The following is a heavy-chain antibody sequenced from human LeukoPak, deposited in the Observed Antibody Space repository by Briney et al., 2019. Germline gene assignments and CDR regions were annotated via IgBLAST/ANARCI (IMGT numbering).Heavy chain of an antibody. J-gene: IGHJ4*02. CDR3: AREQRGMRYFSY. Sequence: SETLSLTCTVSGGSISSYYWSWIRQPPGKGLEWIGYIYYSGSANYNPSLKSRVTISVDTSKNQFSLRLSSVTAADTAVYYCAREQRGMRYFSYWGQGTLVTVSS. CDR1: GGSISSYY. V-gene: IGHV4-59*01. CDR2: IYYSGSA. D-gene: IGHD3-9*01.